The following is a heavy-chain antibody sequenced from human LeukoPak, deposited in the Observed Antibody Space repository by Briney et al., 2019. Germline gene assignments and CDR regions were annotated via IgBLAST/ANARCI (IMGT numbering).Heavy chain of an antibody. CDR3: AKRRYAVAGTKRGFYFDY. V-gene: IGHV3-23*01. CDR2: ISGSGGST. D-gene: IGHD6-19*01. Sequence: GGSLRLSCAASGFAFSSYAMSWVRQAPGKGLEWVSAISGSGGSTYYADSVKGRFTISRDNSKNTLYLQMNSLRAEDTAVYYCAKRRYAVAGTKRGFYFDYWGQGTLVTVSS. J-gene: IGHJ4*02. CDR1: GFAFSSYA.